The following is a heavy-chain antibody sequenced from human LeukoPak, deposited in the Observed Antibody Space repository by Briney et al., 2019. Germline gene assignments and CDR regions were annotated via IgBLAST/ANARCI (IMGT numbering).Heavy chain of an antibody. D-gene: IGHD3-10*01. CDR3: AKDRALMVQGVIPV. CDR2: ISGSGGSS. J-gene: IGHJ4*02. V-gene: IGHV3-23*01. Sequence: GGSLRLSCAASGFTFSSYAMSWARQAPGKGLEWVSAISGSGGSSYYADSVKGRFTISRDNSKNTLYLQMNSLRAEDTAVYYCAKDRALMVQGVIPVWGQGTLVTVSS. CDR1: GFTFSSYA.